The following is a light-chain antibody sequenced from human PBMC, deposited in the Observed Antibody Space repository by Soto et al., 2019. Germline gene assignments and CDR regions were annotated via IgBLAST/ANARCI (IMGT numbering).Light chain of an antibody. Sequence: DIQVTQSPSTLSASVGDRVTITCRASQTISGWLAWYQQKPGKAPKLLIYNASTLKSGVPSRFSGSGFGTEFTLTISSLQPDDSATYYCQNYNEYSRTFGQGTKVDIK. CDR2: NAS. CDR1: QTISGW. J-gene: IGKJ1*01. CDR3: QNYNEYSRT. V-gene: IGKV1-5*01.